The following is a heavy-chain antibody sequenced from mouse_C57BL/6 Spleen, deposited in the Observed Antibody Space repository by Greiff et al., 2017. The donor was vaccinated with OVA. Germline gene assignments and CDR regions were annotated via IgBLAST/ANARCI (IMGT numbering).Heavy chain of an antibody. V-gene: IGHV1-69*01. CDR3: ARGDDY. Sequence: QVQLQQPGAELVMPGASVKLSCKASGYTFTSYWMHWVKQRPGQGLEWIGEIDPSNSYTNYNQKFKGKSTLTVDKSSSTAYMQLSSLTSEDSAVYYCARGDDYWGKGTTLTVSS. CDR1: GYTFTSYW. J-gene: IGHJ2*01. CDR2: IDPSNSYT.